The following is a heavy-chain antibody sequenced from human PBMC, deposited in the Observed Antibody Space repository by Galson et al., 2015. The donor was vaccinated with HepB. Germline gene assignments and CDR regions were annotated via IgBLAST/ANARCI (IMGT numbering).Heavy chain of an antibody. CDR1: GGTFSSYA. D-gene: IGHD6-6*01. CDR3: ARDSYSSLRHGFDP. V-gene: IGHV1-69*13. J-gene: IGHJ5*02. Sequence: SVKLSCKASGGTFSSYAISWVRQAPGQGLEWVGGIIPIFGTANYAQKFKGRVTITADESTNTAYMELSSLRSEDTAVYYCARDSYSSLRHGFDPWGQGTLVTVSS. CDR2: IIPIFGTA.